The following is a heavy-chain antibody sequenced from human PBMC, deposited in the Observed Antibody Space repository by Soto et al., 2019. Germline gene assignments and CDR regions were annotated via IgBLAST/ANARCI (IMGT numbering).Heavy chain of an antibody. CDR3: AREISGGGTLNWFDP. CDR2: INPNSGGT. D-gene: IGHD2-8*02. J-gene: IGHJ5*02. CDR1: GYTFTGYY. V-gene: IGHV1-2*02. Sequence: ASVKVSCKASGYTFTGYYMHWVRQAPGQGLEWMGWINPNSGGTNYTQKFKGRVTMTRDTSSNTVYMDLSGLKSDDTAVFYCAREISGGGTLNWFDPWGQGTLVTVSS.